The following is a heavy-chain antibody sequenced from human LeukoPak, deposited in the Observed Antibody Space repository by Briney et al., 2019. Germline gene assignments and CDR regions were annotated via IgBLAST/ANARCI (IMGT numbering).Heavy chain of an antibody. Sequence: GGSLRHSCAASGFTFSDYYMSWIHQAPGKGLEWVSYISSSSSYTNYADSVKGRFTISRDNAKNSLYLQMNSLRAEDTAVYYCARLLAAAGTDAFDIWGQGTMVTVSS. CDR2: ISSSSSYT. V-gene: IGHV3-11*06. J-gene: IGHJ3*02. CDR3: ARLLAAAGTDAFDI. D-gene: IGHD6-13*01. CDR1: GFTFSDYY.